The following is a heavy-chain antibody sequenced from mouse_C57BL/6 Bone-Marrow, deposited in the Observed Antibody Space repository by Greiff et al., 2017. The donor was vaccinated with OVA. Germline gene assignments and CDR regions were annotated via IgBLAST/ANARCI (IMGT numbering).Heavy chain of an antibody. J-gene: IGHJ2*01. CDR2: IYPGSGST. V-gene: IGHV1-55*01. Sequence: QVQLQQPGAELVKPGASVKMSCKASGYTFTSYWITWVKQRPGQGLEWIGDIYPGSGSTNYNEKFKSKAKLTVDTSSSTAYMQLSRLTSEDSAVCYCARSYYDYGGVDYWCEVTTPTVSS. D-gene: IGHD2-4*01. CDR1: GYTFTSYW. CDR3: ARSYYDYGGVDY.